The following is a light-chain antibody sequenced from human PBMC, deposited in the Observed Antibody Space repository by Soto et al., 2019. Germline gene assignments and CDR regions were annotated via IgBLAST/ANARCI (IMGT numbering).Light chain of an antibody. J-gene: IGKJ1*01. Sequence: EIVLTQSPGTLSLSPGERATLSCRASQSVSSTFLAWYRQKPGQTPRLLIFGGANRATGIPDRFSGSGSGTDFTLTITXXXXXXXXVYYCGQFVSAPPRTFGQGTKVEI. CDR3: GQFVSAPPRT. V-gene: IGKV3-20*01. CDR2: GGA. CDR1: QSVSSTF.